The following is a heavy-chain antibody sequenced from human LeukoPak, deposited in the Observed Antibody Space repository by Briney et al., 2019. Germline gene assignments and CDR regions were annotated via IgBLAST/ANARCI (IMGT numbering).Heavy chain of an antibody. V-gene: IGHV1-18*01. D-gene: IGHD2-21*02. CDR2: ISAYNGNT. CDR3: ARVEDCDSLGYFDL. Sequence: ASVKVSCKASGYTFTRYGISWVRQAPGQGLEWMGWISAYNGNTNYAQKLQGRVTMTTDTSTSTAYMELRSLRSDDTAVYYCARVEDCDSLGYFDLWGRGTLVTVSS. CDR1: GYTFTRYG. J-gene: IGHJ2*01.